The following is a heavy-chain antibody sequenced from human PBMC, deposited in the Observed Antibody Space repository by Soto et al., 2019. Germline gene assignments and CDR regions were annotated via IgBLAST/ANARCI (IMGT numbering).Heavy chain of an antibody. CDR1: GGPFSYYW. D-gene: IGHD6-6*01. Sequence: PGGSLRLSCAASGGPFSYYWMTWVRQAPGKGLEWVANIKQDGSTKYYMDSVKGRFTVSRDNAMNSLYLQINSLRAEDTAVYYCARIGYSSSSLDYWGQGTLVTVSS. V-gene: IGHV3-7*01. CDR2: IKQDGSTK. CDR3: ARIGYSSSSLDY. J-gene: IGHJ4*02.